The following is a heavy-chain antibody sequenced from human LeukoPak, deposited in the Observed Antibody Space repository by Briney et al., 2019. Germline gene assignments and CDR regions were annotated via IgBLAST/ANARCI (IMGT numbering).Heavy chain of an antibody. CDR2: IIPIFGTA. D-gene: IGHD2-15*01. J-gene: IGHJ4*02. CDR3: ASPPSHCSGGSCYPATGVTYFDY. V-gene: IGHV1-69*01. Sequence: GASVKVSCKASGGTFSSYAISWVRQAPGQGLERMGGIIPIFGTANYAQKFQGRVTITADESTSTAYMELSSLRSEDTAVYYCASPPSHCSGGSCYPATGVTYFDYWGQGILVTVSS. CDR1: GGTFSSYA.